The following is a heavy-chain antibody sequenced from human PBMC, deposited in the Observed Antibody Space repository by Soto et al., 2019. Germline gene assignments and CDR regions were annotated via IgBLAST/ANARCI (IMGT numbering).Heavy chain of an antibody. CDR2: TSGIISAT. Sequence: PGGSLRLSCTASEFTFSSYSMSWVRQAPGKGLEWVAATSGIISATYYADSVKGRFTISRDNSKNMVYLQMNSLRVEDTAVYYCAKGGISSGWYYFFDYWGQGALVTVSS. J-gene: IGHJ4*02. CDR1: EFTFSSYS. D-gene: IGHD6-19*01. V-gene: IGHV3-23*01. CDR3: AKGGISSGWYYFFDY.